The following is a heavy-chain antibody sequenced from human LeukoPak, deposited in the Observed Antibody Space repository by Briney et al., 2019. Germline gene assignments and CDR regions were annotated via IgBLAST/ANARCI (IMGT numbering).Heavy chain of an antibody. CDR3: TRDAYNFNDFDY. V-gene: IGHV3-30*17. CDR2: VSSHGNDG. J-gene: IGHJ4*02. CDR1: EFTFSNYA. D-gene: IGHD5-24*01. Sequence: PGGSLRLSCAVSEFTFSNYAMHWVRQPPGKGLKWVAVVSSHGNDGYYADSVRGRFTISRDNSKNTLYLQIDSLRLEDTAIYYCTRDAYNFNDFDYWGQGTLVTVSS.